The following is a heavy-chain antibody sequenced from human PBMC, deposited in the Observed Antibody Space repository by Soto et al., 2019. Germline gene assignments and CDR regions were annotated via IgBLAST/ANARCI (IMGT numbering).Heavy chain of an antibody. CDR1: GFTFSDHA. CDR2: INWDGVTT. J-gene: IGHJ4*02. CDR3: VKDRNTVIGNYYFDY. V-gene: IGHV3-43*01. Sequence: VQLVASGGGVVQPGTSLRLSCEASGFTFSDHAMHWVRQAPGKGLEWISLINWDGVTTSYADSVKGRFTISRDNRKNSLSLQMNSLTIEDTALYYCVKDRNTVIGNYYFDYWGQGTLVTVSS. D-gene: IGHD3-22*01.